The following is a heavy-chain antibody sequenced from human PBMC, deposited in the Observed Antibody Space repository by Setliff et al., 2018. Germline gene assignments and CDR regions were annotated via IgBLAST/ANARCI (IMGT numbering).Heavy chain of an antibody. CDR2: VYYSGTT. Sequence: SETLSLTCTVSGGSISTYYWSWIRQTPVKGLEWIGYVYYSGTTNYNPLFKSRVTISVDGPKNQFSLKLSSVTAADTGVYYCARDSALHSYHYDSSGYLDYWGQGALVTVSS. J-gene: IGHJ4*02. D-gene: IGHD3-22*01. CDR1: GGSISTYY. CDR3: ARDSALHSYHYDSSGYLDY. V-gene: IGHV4-59*01.